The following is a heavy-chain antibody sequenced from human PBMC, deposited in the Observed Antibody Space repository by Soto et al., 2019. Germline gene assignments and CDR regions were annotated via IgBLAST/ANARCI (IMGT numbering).Heavy chain of an antibody. V-gene: IGHV3-30*18. CDR3: AKGGRQWLVTSDFNY. Sequence: VQLVESGGGVVQPGRSLRLSCAASGFTFSDYAMHWVRQAPGKGLEWVAVVSHDGRNTHYADSVKGRFTISRDSSKNTASLEMTTLRAEDMAVYYCAKGGRQWLVTSDFNYWGQGALVTVSS. J-gene: IGHJ4*02. CDR1: GFTFSDYA. D-gene: IGHD6-19*01. CDR2: VSHDGRNT.